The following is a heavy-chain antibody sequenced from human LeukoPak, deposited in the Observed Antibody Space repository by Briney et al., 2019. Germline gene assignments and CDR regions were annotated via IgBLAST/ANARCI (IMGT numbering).Heavy chain of an antibody. CDR3: ARRGLYSISWYWFDA. D-gene: IGHD6-13*01. V-gene: IGHV5-51*01. CDR1: GYSLTSYW. J-gene: IGHJ5*02. CDR2: IYTGDSDT. Sequence: GGSLKISWKGSGYSLTSYWIGWVRQMSGKGLEWMGIIYTGDSDTRYSPSFQGQVTISADKSISTAYLQWSSLTASDTATYYCARRGLYSISWYWFDAWGQGTLVTASS.